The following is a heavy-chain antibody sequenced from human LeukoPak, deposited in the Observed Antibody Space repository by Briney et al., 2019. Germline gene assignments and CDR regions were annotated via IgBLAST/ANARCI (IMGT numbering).Heavy chain of an antibody. D-gene: IGHD4-23*01. V-gene: IGHV1-2*02. CDR2: INPSSGDA. CDR1: GYFFRDYY. J-gene: IGHJ4*01. Sequence: ASVKVSCEASGYFFRDYYMRWVRQAPGQGLEWMGWINPSSGDANYAQKFQGRVTMTSDTSISAAYLELNRLRADDTAIYFCARDVHDYGGNSGFDYWGQGSLVIVSS. CDR3: ARDVHDYGGNSGFDY.